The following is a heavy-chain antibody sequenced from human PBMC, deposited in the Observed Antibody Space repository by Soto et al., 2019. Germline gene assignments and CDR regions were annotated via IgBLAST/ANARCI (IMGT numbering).Heavy chain of an antibody. V-gene: IGHV4-4*02. CDR1: DGFMNQYAW. Sequence: ASETLSLTCGVSDGFMNQYAWWFGWVRQPPGKGLEWIGEIHHTGSSNYNPSVKSRVIMSVDTSKTQFSLNLNSVTAADTAIYYCAAGTDYRWVFWGQGTTVTVSS. D-gene: IGHD4-4*01. J-gene: IGHJ6*02. CDR2: IHHTGSS. CDR3: AAGTDYRWVF.